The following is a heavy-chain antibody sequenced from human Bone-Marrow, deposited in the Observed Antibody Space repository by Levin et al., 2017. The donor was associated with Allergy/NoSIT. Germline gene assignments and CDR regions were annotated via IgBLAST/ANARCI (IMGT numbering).Heavy chain of an antibody. Sequence: GGSLRLSCAASGFTFVSYTMSWVRQAPGKGLEWVSGIDWNGGATYYSSSVKGRFTVSRDNSKNTLFLQMDSLSADDTAVYFCAKGLQSFYFDQWGQGAQVAVSS. CDR1: GFTFVSYT. CDR2: IDWNGGAT. CDR3: AKGLQSFYFDQ. V-gene: IGHV3-23*01. J-gene: IGHJ4*02.